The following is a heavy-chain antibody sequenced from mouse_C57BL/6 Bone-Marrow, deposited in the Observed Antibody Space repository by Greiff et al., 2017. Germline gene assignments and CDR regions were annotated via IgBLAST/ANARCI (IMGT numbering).Heavy chain of an antibody. CDR3: ARDDYYGSSWFAY. CDR1: GYTFTSYW. V-gene: IGHV1-55*01. Sequence: QVQLQQPGAELVKPGASVKMSCKASGYTFTSYWITWVKQRTGQGLEWIGDIYPGSGSTNYNEKFKSKATLTVDTSSSTAYMQLSSLTSEDSAVYYCARDDYYGSSWFAYWGQGTLVTVSA. CDR2: IYPGSGST. D-gene: IGHD1-1*01. J-gene: IGHJ3*01.